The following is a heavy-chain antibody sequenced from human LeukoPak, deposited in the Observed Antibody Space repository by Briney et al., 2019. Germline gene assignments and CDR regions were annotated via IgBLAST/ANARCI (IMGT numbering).Heavy chain of an antibody. Sequence: GGSLRLSCAASGFTLSSYAMTWVRQAPAKGLEWVSIISGSGGGTYYADSVKGRFTISRDNSKNTVYLQMNSLRAEDTAVYDCAKLHSSSWYNPTDYWGQGTLVTVSS. CDR1: GFTLSSYA. D-gene: IGHD6-13*01. J-gene: IGHJ4*02. CDR3: AKLHSSSWYNPTDY. CDR2: ISGSGGGT. V-gene: IGHV3-23*01.